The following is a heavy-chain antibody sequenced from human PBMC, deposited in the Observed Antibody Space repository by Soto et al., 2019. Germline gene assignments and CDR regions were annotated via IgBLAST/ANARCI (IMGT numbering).Heavy chain of an antibody. V-gene: IGHV1-2*02. CDR3: ARAVERRDLNDAFDV. D-gene: IGHD2-21*01. CDR1: GYTFIDHY. J-gene: IGHJ3*01. Sequence: ASVKVSCTDSGYTFIDHYIHWGRQAPGQGLEWMGWITPNSGATKYAQKFQGRVTMTRDASINTAYVDVTELTFDDTAVYFFARAVERRDLNDAFDVWGQGTLVTVSS. CDR2: ITPNSGAT.